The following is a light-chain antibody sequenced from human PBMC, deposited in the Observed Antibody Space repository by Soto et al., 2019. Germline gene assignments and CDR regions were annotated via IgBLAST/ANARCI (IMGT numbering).Light chain of an antibody. Sequence: EIELTQSPGTLSLSAGERATLSCRASQSVSSSLAWYQQKPGQAPRLLIYGASSRATGIPDRFSGSGSGTDFTLAISRLEPEDFAVYYCQQYGSSPPLTFGGGTKVDIK. V-gene: IGKV3-20*01. CDR3: QQYGSSPPLT. J-gene: IGKJ4*01. CDR2: GAS. CDR1: QSVSSS.